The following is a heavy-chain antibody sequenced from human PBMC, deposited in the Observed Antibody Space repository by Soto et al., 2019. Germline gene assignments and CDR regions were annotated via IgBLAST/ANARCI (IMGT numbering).Heavy chain of an antibody. J-gene: IGHJ3*02. CDR2: ISSSGSTI. CDR1: GFTFSSYS. D-gene: IGHD3-10*01. CDR3: ARDRVSGAYYHDAFDM. Sequence: EMQLVESGGNLVQPGGSLRLSCAASGFTFSSYSMNWVRQAPGKGLEWVSYISSSGSTIYHADSVKGRFTISRDNAKKSLYLQMNSLRAEDTAVYYCARDRVSGAYYHDAFDMWGQGTMVTVSS. V-gene: IGHV3-48*01.